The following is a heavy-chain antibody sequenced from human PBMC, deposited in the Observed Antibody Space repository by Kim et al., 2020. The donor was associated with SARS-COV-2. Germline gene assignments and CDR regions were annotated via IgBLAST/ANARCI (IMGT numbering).Heavy chain of an antibody. V-gene: IGHV3-30*18. J-gene: IGHJ4*02. D-gene: IGHD1-26*01. CDR2: ISYDGSNK. Sequence: GGSLRLSCAASGFTFSSYGMHWVRQAPGKGLEWVAVISYDGSNKYYADSVKGRFTISRDNSKNTLYLQMNSLRAEDTAVYYCAKGDYQWAFDYWGQGTLVTVSS. CDR1: GFTFSSYG. CDR3: AKGDYQWAFDY.